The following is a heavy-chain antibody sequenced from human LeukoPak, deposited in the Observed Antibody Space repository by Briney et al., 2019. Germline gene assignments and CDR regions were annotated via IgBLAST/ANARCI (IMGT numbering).Heavy chain of an antibody. V-gene: IGHV1-8*01. Sequence: ASVKVSCKASGYTFTSYDINWVRQATGQGLEWMGWMNPNSGNTGYAQKFQGRVTMTRNTSISTAYMELSSLRSKDTAVYYCARQGDFWSGIYYYGMDVWGQGTTVTVSS. CDR2: MNPNSGNT. CDR3: ARQGDFWSGIYYYGMDV. J-gene: IGHJ6*02. CDR1: GYTFTSYD. D-gene: IGHD3-3*01.